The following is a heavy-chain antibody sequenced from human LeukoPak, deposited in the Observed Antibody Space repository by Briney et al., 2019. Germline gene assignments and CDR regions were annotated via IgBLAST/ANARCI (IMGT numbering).Heavy chain of an antibody. J-gene: IGHJ6*03. V-gene: IGHV1-46*01. CDR2: INPSGGST. CDR3: ARDTAYYYDSSPGAMDV. CDR1: GYTFTSYY. D-gene: IGHD3-22*01. Sequence: GASVKVSCKASGYTFTSYYMHWVRQAPGQGLEWMGIINPSGGSTSYAQKFQGRVTMTRDTSISTAYMELSRLRSDDTAVYYCARDTAYYYDSSPGAMDVWGKGTTVTVSS.